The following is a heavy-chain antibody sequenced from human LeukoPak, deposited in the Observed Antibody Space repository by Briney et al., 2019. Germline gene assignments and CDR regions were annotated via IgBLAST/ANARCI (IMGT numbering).Heavy chain of an antibody. CDR1: GDSISSGRNY. J-gene: IGHJ4*02. D-gene: IGHD1-1*01. CDR2: IYSSGNT. CDR3: ARHLSGTTMSHYFDF. Sequence: SETLSLTCSISGDSISSGRNYWGWIRQSPGKGLEWIASIYSSGNTHSNPSLKSRVSISVDTSKNQVSLKLYSVTASDAAIYYCARHLSGTTMSHYFDFWGQGTLVTVSS. V-gene: IGHV4-39*01.